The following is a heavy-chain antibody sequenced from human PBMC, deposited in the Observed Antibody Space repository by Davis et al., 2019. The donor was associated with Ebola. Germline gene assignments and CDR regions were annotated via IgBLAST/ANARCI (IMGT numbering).Heavy chain of an antibody. CDR3: ARDGRMPRMLYSMDV. V-gene: IGHV1-18*01. CDR2: ISDYDGKT. CDR1: GYTFKNSA. D-gene: IGHD3-16*02. J-gene: IGHJ6*02. Sequence: ASVKVSCKASGYTFKNSAISWVRQAPGQGLEWMGWISDYDGKTNYAQKFQGRVTMTTDRSTNTAHMERRSLRSDDTAVYYCARDGRMPRMLYSMDVWGQGTTVSVSS.